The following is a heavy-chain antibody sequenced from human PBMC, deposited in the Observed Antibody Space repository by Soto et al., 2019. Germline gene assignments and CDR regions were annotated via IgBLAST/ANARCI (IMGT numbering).Heavy chain of an antibody. Sequence: QVQLVESGGGVVQPGRSLRLSCAASGFTFSSYGMHWVRQAPGKGLEWVAVISYDGSNKYYADSVKGRFTIPRDNSKNTLYLQMNSLRAEDTAVYYCAKGIEGWGQGTTVTVSS. V-gene: IGHV3-30*18. CDR2: ISYDGSNK. CDR1: GFTFSSYG. CDR3: AKGIEG. J-gene: IGHJ6*02.